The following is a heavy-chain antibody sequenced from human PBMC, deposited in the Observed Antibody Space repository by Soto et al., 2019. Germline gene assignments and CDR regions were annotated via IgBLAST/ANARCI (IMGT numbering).Heavy chain of an antibody. J-gene: IGHJ4*02. CDR3: AHRGGAAAGSDYFDY. CDR1: GFSLTTNEMG. V-gene: IGHV2-5*02. CDR2: IYWDGDK. D-gene: IGHD6-13*01. Sequence: ITLKESGPTLVKPTQTLTLTCTFSGFSLTTNEMGVGWIRQPPGKALEWLALIYWDGDKAYSPSLKSRLTITKDISKNPVVLTMTNMDPVDTATYYCAHRGGAAAGSDYFDYWGQGTLVTVSS.